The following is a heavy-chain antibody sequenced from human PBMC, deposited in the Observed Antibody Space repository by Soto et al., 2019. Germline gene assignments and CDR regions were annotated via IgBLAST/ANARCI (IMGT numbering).Heavy chain of an antibody. CDR2: INSNSGAT. Sequence: ASVKVSCKASGYTFCGFYIHWMRQAPGQGLEWVGCINSNSGATTYAQKFQDSVAMTRDTSVSKAYMDLNRLTSDDTAIYYCAIIMTRGDSFDXWGQGTMVPVS. CDR3: AIIMTRGDSFDX. CDR1: GYTFCGFY. V-gene: IGHV1-2*04. D-gene: IGHD3-16*01. J-gene: IGHJ3*02.